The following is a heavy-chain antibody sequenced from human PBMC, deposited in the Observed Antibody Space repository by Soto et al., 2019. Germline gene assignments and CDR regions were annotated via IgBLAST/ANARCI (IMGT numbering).Heavy chain of an antibody. J-gene: IGHJ4*02. CDR2: IYHSGST. Sequence: TLSLTCAVSGGSISSGGYSWSWIRQPPGKGLEGSGDIYHSGSTYYNPSRKGRVILTVDPSKNRFSLQMSSVTAADTAVYYCARADRAAAPWRDFDYWGQGTLVTVSS. CDR1: GGSISSGGYS. D-gene: IGHD6-13*01. V-gene: IGHV4-30-2*01. CDR3: ARADRAAAPWRDFDY.